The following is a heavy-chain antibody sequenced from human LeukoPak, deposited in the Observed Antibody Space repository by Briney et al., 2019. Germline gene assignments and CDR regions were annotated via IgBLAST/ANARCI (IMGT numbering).Heavy chain of an antibody. CDR1: GGSISSSGYY. D-gene: IGHD2-15*01. J-gene: IGHJ3*02. Sequence: SETLSLTCTVSGGSISSSGYYWGWIRQPPGKGLEWIGSIYYSGSTYYNPSLKSRVTISVDTSKNQFSLKLSSVTAADTAVYYCARDCEIRNCSGGSCYPSNAFDIWGQGTMVTVSS. V-gene: IGHV4-39*07. CDR3: ARDCEIRNCSGGSCYPSNAFDI. CDR2: IYYSGST.